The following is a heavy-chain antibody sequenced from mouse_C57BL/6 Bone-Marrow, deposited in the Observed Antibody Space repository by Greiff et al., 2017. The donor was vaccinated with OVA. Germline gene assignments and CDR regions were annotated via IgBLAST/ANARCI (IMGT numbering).Heavy chain of an antibody. J-gene: IGHJ4*01. Sequence: VQLKESGAELVRPGASVTLSCKASGYTFTDYEMHWVKQTPVHGLEWIGAIDPETGGTAYNQKFKGKAILTADKSSSTAYMELRSLTSEDSAVYYCTRGCGDPYYAMDYWGQGTSVTVSS. CDR3: TRGCGDPYYAMDY. D-gene: IGHD2-13*01. CDR2: IDPETGGT. V-gene: IGHV1-15*01. CDR1: GYTFTDYE.